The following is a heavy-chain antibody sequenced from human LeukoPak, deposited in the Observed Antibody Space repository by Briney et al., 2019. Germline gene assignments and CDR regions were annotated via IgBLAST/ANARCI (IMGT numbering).Heavy chain of an antibody. Sequence: GGSLKLSCAASGFTFSSYSMNWVRQAPGKGLEWVSSISSSSSYIYYADSVKGRFTISRDNAKNSLYLQMNSLRAEDTAVYYCAREGVVGASNLVDYWGQGTLVTVSS. CDR2: ISSSSSYI. D-gene: IGHD1-26*01. V-gene: IGHV3-21*01. CDR1: GFTFSSYS. J-gene: IGHJ4*02. CDR3: AREGVVGASNLVDY.